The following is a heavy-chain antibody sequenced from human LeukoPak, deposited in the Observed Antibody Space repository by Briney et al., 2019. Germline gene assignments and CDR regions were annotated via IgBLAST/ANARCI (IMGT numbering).Heavy chain of an antibody. CDR1: GFSSRDYW. CDR3: VTSWIRQQRDS. D-gene: IGHD1-1*01. V-gene: IGHV3-7*01. CDR2: ITPDGSGK. Sequence: GGSLRRSCAASGFSSRDYWMSWVRQAPGKGLEWVADITPDGSGKTYVDSVKGRFTISRDNAKQSLYVQMDTLTAEDTAVYYCVTSWIRQQRDSWGQGTLVTVSS. J-gene: IGHJ4*02.